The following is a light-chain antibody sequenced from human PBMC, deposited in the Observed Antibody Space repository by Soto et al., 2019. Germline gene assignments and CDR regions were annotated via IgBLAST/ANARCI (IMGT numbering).Light chain of an antibody. J-gene: IGKJ1*01. V-gene: IGKV1D-13*01. CDR1: QGISSY. CDR3: LQDYNYPRT. Sequence: AIQLTQSPSSLSASVGDRVTITCRASQGISSYLAWYQQKPGKAPKLLIYDASSLESGVPSRFSGSGSGTDFTLPMSSLQPEDFATYYCLQDYNYPRTFGQGTKVDIK. CDR2: DAS.